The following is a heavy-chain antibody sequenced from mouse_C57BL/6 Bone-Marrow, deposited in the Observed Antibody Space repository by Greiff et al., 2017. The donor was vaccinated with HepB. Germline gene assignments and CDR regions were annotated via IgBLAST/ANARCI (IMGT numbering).Heavy chain of an antibody. D-gene: IGHD1-1*01. CDR2: IYPGSGST. J-gene: IGHJ3*01. V-gene: IGHV1-55*01. CDR1: GYTFTSYW. CDR3: ARGNYGGGYSWFAY. Sequence: VQLQQPGAELVKPGASVKMSCKASGYTFTSYWITWVKQRPGQGLEWIGDIYPGSGSTNYNEKFKSKATLTVDTSSSTAYMQLSSLTSEDSAVYYCARGNYGGGYSWFAYWGQGTLVTVSA.